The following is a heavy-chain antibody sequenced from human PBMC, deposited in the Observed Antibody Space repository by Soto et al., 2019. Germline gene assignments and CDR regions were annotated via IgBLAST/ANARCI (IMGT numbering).Heavy chain of an antibody. CDR1: GGSFSGYY. CDR3: ARALRYYYDSSDY. Sequence: SETLSLTCAVYGGSFSGYYWSWIRQPPGKGLEWIGEINHSGSTNYNPSLKSRVTISVDTSKNQFSLKLSSVTAADTAVYYCARALRYYYDSSDYWGQGTLVTVPQ. V-gene: IGHV4-34*01. J-gene: IGHJ4*02. D-gene: IGHD3-22*01. CDR2: INHSGST.